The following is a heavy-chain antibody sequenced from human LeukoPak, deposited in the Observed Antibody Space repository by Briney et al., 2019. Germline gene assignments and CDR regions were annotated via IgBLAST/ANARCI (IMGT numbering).Heavy chain of an antibody. J-gene: IGHJ4*02. CDR1: DGSISSYY. CDR3: ARDTYYYGSGSYYFDY. Sequence: ETSETLSLTCTVSDGSISSYYWSWIRQPAGKGLEWIGRIYTSGSTNYNPSLKSRVTMSVDTSKNQFSLKLSSVTAADTAVYYCARDTYYYGSGSYYFDYWGQGTLVTASS. D-gene: IGHD3-10*01. V-gene: IGHV4-4*07. CDR2: IYTSGST.